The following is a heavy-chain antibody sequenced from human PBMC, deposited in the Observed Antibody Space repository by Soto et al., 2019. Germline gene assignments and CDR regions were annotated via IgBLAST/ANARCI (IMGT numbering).Heavy chain of an antibody. Sequence: GGSLRLSCATSGFTFSDYYMGWIRQAPGKGLEWVSYIGTRGNTKYYADSVRGRFTISRDNAKNSLYLQMNSLRAEDTAVYYCARHEASYYYAMDVWGQGXTVTVSS. CDR1: GFTFSDYY. J-gene: IGHJ6*02. CDR3: ARHEASYYYAMDV. V-gene: IGHV3-11*04. CDR2: IGTRGNTK.